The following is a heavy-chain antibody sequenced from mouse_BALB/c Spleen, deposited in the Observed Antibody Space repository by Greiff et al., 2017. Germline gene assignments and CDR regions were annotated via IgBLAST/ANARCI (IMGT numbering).Heavy chain of an antibody. CDR1: GYSFTSYY. J-gene: IGHJ4*01. CDR2: IFPGSGNT. CDR3: ARGYPYAMDY. V-gene: IGHV1-66*01. Sequence: VKLMESGPELVKPGASVKISCKASGYSFTSYYIHWVKQRPGQGLEWIGWIFPGSGNTKYNEKFKSKATLTADTSSSTAYMQLSSLTSEDSAVYFCARGYPYAMDYWGQGTSVTVSS. D-gene: IGHD1-2*01.